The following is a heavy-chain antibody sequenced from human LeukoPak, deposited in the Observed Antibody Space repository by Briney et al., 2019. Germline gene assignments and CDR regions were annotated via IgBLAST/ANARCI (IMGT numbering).Heavy chain of an antibody. CDR2: IYHSGST. CDR3: ARAGQLWSDALDI. CDR1: GGSISSGGFS. Sequence: SETLSLTCAVSGGSISSGGFSWSWIRQPPGKGLEWIGYIYHSGSTYYNPSLKSRVTISVDRSKNQFSLKVTSVTAADTAVYYCARAGQLWSDALDIWGQGTMVTVSS. V-gene: IGHV4-30-2*01. D-gene: IGHD5-18*01. J-gene: IGHJ3*02.